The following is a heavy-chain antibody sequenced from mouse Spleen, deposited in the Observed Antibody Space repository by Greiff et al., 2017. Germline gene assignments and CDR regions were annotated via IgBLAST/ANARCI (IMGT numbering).Heavy chain of an antibody. D-gene: IGHD2-2*01. CDR1: GYSITSGYY. CDR3: ARDWFWYFDV. Sequence: EVQVVESGPGLVKPSQSLSLTCSVTGYSITSGYYWNWIRQFPGNKLEWMGYISYDGSNNYNPSLKNRISITRDTSKNQFFLKLNSVTTEDTATYYCARDWFWYFDVWGTGTTVTVSS. V-gene: IGHV3-6*01. J-gene: IGHJ1*03. CDR2: ISYDGSN.